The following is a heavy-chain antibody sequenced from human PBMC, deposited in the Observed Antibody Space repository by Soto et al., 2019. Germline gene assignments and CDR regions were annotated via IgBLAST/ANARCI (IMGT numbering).Heavy chain of an antibody. D-gene: IGHD4-17*01. CDR3: ARYPLDDYGDYVELPDY. CDR2: IYYSGST. Sequence: SETLSLTCTVSGGSISSSSYYWGWIRQPPGKGLEWIGSIYYSGSTYYNPSLKSPVTISVDTSKNQFSLKLSSVTAADTAVYYCARYPLDDYGDYVELPDYWGQGTLVTVSS. V-gene: IGHV4-39*01. J-gene: IGHJ4*02. CDR1: GGSISSSSYY.